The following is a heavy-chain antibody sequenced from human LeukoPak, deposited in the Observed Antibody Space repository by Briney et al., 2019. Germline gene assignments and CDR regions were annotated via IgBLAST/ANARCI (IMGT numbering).Heavy chain of an antibody. Sequence: GASVKVSCKASGYTFTGYYMHWVRQAPGQGLEGMGWINPNSGGTNYAQKFQGRVTITRNTSISTAYMELSSLRSEDTAVYYCARKYYDFWSGYWYMDVWGKGTTVTVSS. CDR3: ARKYYDFWSGYWYMDV. CDR2: INPNSGGT. CDR1: GYTFTGYY. V-gene: IGHV1-2*02. D-gene: IGHD3-3*01. J-gene: IGHJ6*03.